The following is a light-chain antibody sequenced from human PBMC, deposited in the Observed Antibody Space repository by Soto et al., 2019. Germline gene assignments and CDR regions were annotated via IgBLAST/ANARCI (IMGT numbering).Light chain of an antibody. Sequence: EIVLTQSPATLSLSPGERAALSCRASQSVNSNLAWYQQKPGQAPWLLIYGASTRATGIPARFSGSGSGTEFTLTISSLQSEDSAVYFCQQYNAWPPITFGQGTRLEIK. V-gene: IGKV3-15*01. CDR2: GAS. J-gene: IGKJ5*01. CDR3: QQYNAWPPIT. CDR1: QSVNSN.